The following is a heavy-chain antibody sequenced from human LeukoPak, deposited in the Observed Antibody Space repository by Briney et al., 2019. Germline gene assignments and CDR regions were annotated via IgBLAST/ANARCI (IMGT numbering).Heavy chain of an antibody. D-gene: IGHD3-10*01. CDR1: GGSISSGSYY. Sequence: SETLSLTCTVSGGSISSGSYYWSWIRQPAGKGLEWIGRIYTSGSTNYNPSLKSRVTISVDTSKNQFSLKLSSVTAADTAVYYCARDRYGFGELFPFDPWGQGTLVTVSS. CDR3: ARDRYGFGELFPFDP. CDR2: IYTSGST. J-gene: IGHJ5*02. V-gene: IGHV4-61*02.